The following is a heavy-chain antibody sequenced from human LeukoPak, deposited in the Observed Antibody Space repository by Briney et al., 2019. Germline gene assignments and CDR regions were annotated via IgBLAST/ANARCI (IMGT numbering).Heavy chain of an antibody. D-gene: IGHD1-26*01. J-gene: IGHJ4*02. CDR2: IIPILGIA. CDR3: ATGGIYSLLDY. V-gene: IGHV1-69*04. Sequence: SVTVSCKASGGTFSSYAISWVRQAPGQGLEWMGRIIPILGIANYAQKFQGRVTITADKSTSTAYMELSSLRSEDTAVYYCATGGIYSLLDYWGQGTLVTVSS. CDR1: GGTFSSYA.